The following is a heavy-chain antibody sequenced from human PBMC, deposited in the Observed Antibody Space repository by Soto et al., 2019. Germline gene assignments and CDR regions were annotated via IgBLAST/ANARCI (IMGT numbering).Heavy chain of an antibody. Sequence: EVQLLESGGGLIQPGGSLRLSCVASGVTFNNYAMTWVRQAPGKGLEWVSTISADGTTYYADSVKGRFTISRDNSKNTLSLQMNSLGAEDTDIYDCARKNVVVLGDYGFLWGLGTLVTVSS. CDR2: ISADGTT. V-gene: IGHV3-23*01. CDR3: ARKNVVVLGDYGFL. CDR1: GVTFNNYA. J-gene: IGHJ4*01. D-gene: IGHD4-17*01.